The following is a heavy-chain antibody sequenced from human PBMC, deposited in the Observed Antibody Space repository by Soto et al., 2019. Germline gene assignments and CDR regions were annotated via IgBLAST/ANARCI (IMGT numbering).Heavy chain of an antibody. Sequence: ASVKVSCKTSGYTFTNYGISWVRQAPGQGLEWMGWITTDKGKTTYAQKFQGRVTMTTDTSTSTAYMELRSLRSDDTAMYYCATCSRDFDYWGQGTLVTVSS. CDR2: ITTDKGKT. CDR3: ATCSRDFDY. J-gene: IGHJ4*02. V-gene: IGHV1-18*01. CDR1: GYTFTNYG. D-gene: IGHD3-10*02.